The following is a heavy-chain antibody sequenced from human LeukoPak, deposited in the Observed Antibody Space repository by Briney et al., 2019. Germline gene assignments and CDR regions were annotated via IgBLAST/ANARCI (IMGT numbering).Heavy chain of an antibody. J-gene: IGHJ4*02. D-gene: IGHD6-6*01. CDR1: GFTFSSYG. Sequence: GGSLRLPCAASGFTFSSYGINWVRRTPGKGLEWVSYISSSSSAINYADSVRGRFTISRDNAKNSLYLQMNSLRPEDTAVYYCARGGAARPDYWGQGTLVTVSS. V-gene: IGHV3-48*01. CDR2: ISSSSSAI. CDR3: ARGGAARPDY.